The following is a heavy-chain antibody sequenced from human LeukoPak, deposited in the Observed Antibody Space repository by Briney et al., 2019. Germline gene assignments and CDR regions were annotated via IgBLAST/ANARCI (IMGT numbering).Heavy chain of an antibody. J-gene: IGHJ4*02. CDR3: ASTYYYDSSGYSPFDY. V-gene: IGHV5-51*01. Sequence: GESLKISCKGSGYSFTSYWIGWVRQMPGKGLEWMGIIYPGDSDTRYSPSFQGQVTISADKSIRTAYLQWSSLKASDTAMYYCASTYYYDSSGYSPFDYWGQGTLVTVSS. CDR2: IYPGDSDT. D-gene: IGHD3-22*01. CDR1: GYSFTSYW.